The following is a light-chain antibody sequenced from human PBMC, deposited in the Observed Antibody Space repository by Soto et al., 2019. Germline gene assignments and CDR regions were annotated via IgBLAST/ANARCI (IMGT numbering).Light chain of an antibody. CDR2: DVS. J-gene: IGLJ1*01. CDR1: SSDVGSFNR. CDR3: SSFTSSSTYV. V-gene: IGLV2-18*02. Sequence: QSVLTQPPSVSGAPGQRVTISCTGTSSDVGSFNRVSWYQQPPGTAPKVMIYDVSSRPSGVPDRFSGSKSGDTASLTISGLQAEDEADYYCSSFTSSSTYVFGTGTKVTVL.